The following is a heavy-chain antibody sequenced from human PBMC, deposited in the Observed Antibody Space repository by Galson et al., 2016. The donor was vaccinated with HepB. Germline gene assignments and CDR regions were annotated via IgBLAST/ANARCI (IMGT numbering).Heavy chain of an antibody. CDR3: ARHDYDSSGYNWFDP. J-gene: IGHJ5*02. V-gene: IGHV4-61*08. CDR2: IYYSGTTST. CDR1: GGSVSSDGYY. D-gene: IGHD3-22*01. Sequence: LSLTCTVSGGSVSSDGYYWSWIRQPPGKGLEWIGYIYYSGTTSTTYNPSLRSRVTISVDTSKNQLSLKLRSVTAADTAMYYCARHDYDSSGYNWFDPWGQGTLVTVSS.